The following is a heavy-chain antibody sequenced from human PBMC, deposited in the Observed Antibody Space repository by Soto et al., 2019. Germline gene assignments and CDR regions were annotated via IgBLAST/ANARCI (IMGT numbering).Heavy chain of an antibody. CDR3: ARQRIVPATIQRGVFDY. CDR2: IYYSGST. J-gene: IGHJ4*02. Sequence: PSETLSLTCTVSGGSISSSSYYWGWIRQPPGKGLEWIGSIYYSGSTYYNPSLKSRVTISVDTSKNQFSLKLSSVTAADTAVYYCARQRIVPATIQRGVFDYWGQGTLVTVSS. D-gene: IGHD2-2*02. CDR1: GGSISSSSYY. V-gene: IGHV4-39*01.